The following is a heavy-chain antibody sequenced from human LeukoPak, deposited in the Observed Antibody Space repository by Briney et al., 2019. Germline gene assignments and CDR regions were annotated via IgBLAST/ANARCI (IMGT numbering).Heavy chain of an antibody. D-gene: IGHD2-2*01. CDR1: GFTFSDHY. Sequence: GGSLRLSCAASGFTFSDHYMDWVRQAPGKGLEWVGRTRHKADGYTTEYAASVKGRFTISRDDSKNSLYLQMNSLKTEDTAVYYCAKSIPAGKDYWGQGTLVTVSS. J-gene: IGHJ4*02. V-gene: IGHV3-72*01. CDR3: AKSIPAGKDY. CDR2: TRHKADGYTT.